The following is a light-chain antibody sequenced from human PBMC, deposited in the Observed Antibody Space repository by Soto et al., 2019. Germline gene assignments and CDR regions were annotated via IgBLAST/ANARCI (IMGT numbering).Light chain of an antibody. CDR2: EVS. V-gene: IGLV2-14*01. CDR1: SSDVGGYNY. J-gene: IGLJ1*01. Sequence: SVLTQPASVSGSPGQSITISCTGTSSDVGGYNYVSWYQQHPGKAPKLMIYEVSNRPSGLSNRFSGSKSGNTASLTISGLQAEDEADYYCSSYTSSSSLYVFGTGTKVTVL. CDR3: SSYTSSSSLYV.